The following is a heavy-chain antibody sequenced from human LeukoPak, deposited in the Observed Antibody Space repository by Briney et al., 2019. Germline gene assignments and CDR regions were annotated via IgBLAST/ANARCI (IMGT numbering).Heavy chain of an antibody. CDR1: GFTFSSYA. V-gene: IGHV3-23*01. J-gene: IGHJ4*02. Sequence: PGGSLRLSRAASGFTFSSYAMSWVRQAPGKGLEWVSAISGSGGSTYYADSVKGRFTISRDNSKNTLYLQMNSLRAEDTAVYYCAKDRMVGTGEYYFDYWGQGTLVTVSS. CDR3: AKDRMVGTGEYYFDY. D-gene: IGHD1-26*01. CDR2: ISGSGGST.